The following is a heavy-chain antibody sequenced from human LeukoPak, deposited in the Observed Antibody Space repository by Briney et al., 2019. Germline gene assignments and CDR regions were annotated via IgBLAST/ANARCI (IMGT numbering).Heavy chain of an antibody. CDR2: ISYDGSNK. V-gene: IGHV3-30-3*01. CDR1: GFTFSSYA. CDR3: ARGPYDSSGYYVY. Sequence: GRSLRLSCAASGFTFSSYAMHWVRQAPGKGLEWVAVISYDGSNKYYADSVKGRFTISRDNSKNTLYLQMNSLRAEDTAVYYCARGPYDSSGYYVYWGQGTLATVSS. J-gene: IGHJ4*02. D-gene: IGHD3-22*01.